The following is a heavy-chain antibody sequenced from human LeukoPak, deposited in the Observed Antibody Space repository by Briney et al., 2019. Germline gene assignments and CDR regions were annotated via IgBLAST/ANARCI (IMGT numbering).Heavy chain of an antibody. D-gene: IGHD1-26*01. Sequence: SETLSLTCAVSGVSFDDYYWAWVRQTPGKGLEWIGEINHSGYTNDSPSLKSRVTISVDTSKNQFSLNLSSVTAADTAVYYCARWTSGIWGQGTLVTVSS. J-gene: IGHJ4*02. CDR3: ARWTSGI. CDR1: GVSFDDYY. CDR2: INHSGYT. V-gene: IGHV4-34*01.